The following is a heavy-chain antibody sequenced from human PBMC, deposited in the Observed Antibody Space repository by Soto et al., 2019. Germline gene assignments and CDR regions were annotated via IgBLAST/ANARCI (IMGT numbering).Heavy chain of an antibody. V-gene: IGHV4-59*01. CDR1: GGSISSYY. CDR3: ARGGRITGSPTTFDY. Sequence: PSETLSLTCTVSGGSISSYYWSWIRQPPGKGLEWIGYIYYSGSTNYNPSLKSRVTISVDTSKNQFSLKLSSVTAADTAVYYCARGGRITGSPTTFDYWGQGTLVTVSS. D-gene: IGHD1-20*01. J-gene: IGHJ4*02. CDR2: IYYSGST.